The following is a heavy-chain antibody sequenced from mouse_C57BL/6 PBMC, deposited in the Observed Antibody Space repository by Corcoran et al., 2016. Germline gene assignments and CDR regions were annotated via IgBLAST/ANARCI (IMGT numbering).Heavy chain of an antibody. CDR2: INTYSGVP. V-gene: IGHV9-3*01. Sequence: QIQLVQSGPELKKPGETVKISCKASGYTFTTYGMSWVKQAPGKGLKWMGWINTYSGVPTYADDFKGRFAFSLETSASTAYLQINNLKNEDTATYFCARLLYYGNYVYAMDYWGQGTSVTVSS. D-gene: IGHD2-1*01. CDR1: GYTFTTYG. CDR3: ARLLYYGNYVYAMDY. J-gene: IGHJ4*01.